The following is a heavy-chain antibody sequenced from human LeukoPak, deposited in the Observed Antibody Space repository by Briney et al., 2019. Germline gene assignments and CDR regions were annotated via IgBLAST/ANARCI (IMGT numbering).Heavy chain of an antibody. J-gene: IGHJ4*02. D-gene: IGHD3-10*01. V-gene: IGHV1-2*06. CDR3: AVEGVRGVISGVDY. CDR2: INPNCGGT. Sequence: ASVKVSCKASGYTFTGYYMHWVRQAPAPGHEWMGRINPNCGGTNYAQKVQGRVTRTRDTSISTGYLGLSRLRSDDTAVDYRAVEGVRGVISGVDYWGQGTLVTVSS. CDR1: GYTFTGYY.